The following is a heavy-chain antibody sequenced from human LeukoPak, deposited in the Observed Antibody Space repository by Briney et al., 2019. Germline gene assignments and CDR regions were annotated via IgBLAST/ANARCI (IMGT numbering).Heavy chain of an antibody. J-gene: IGHJ4*02. CDR3: AMGQSLLH. V-gene: IGHV3-7*01. CDR2: IKEDGSER. Sequence: GGSLRLSCAASGFTFSSYWMSWVRQAPGKGLEWVANIKEDGSERYYVDSVKGRSTISRDNAKNSLYLQMNSLRAEDTAVYYCAMGQSLLHWGQGTLVTVSS. D-gene: IGHD3-16*01. CDR1: GFTFSSYW.